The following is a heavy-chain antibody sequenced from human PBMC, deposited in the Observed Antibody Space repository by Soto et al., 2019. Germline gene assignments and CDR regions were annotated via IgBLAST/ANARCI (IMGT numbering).Heavy chain of an antibody. CDR2: INGGAGNT. D-gene: IGHD1-1*01. V-gene: IGHV1-3*05. CDR3: ATSIESGHWDY. CDR1: GYTFTSHA. J-gene: IGHJ4*02. Sequence: QVQLVQSGAEEKEPGASVKVSCKTSGYTFTSHAMHWVRQAPGQRLEWMGWINGGAGNTKYSEKFQDRVTITRDTSASTAFMELSSLRSEETAVYYCATSIESGHWDYWGQGTLVTVSS.